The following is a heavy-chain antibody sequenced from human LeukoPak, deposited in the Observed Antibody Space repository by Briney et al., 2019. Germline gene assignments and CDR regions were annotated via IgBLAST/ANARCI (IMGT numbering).Heavy chain of an antibody. J-gene: IGHJ4*02. CDR2: IGNDGRDQ. V-gene: IGHV3-30*02. CDR3: ARDLMWGFDY. Sequence: GGSLRLSCAASGFTFSGHGMHWVRQTPGVGLEWVAIIGNDGRDQHYTDSVKGRLTISRDNSKNTLFLQLNSLRPEDTALYLCARDLMWGFDYWGQGTLVTVSS. D-gene: IGHD7-27*01. CDR1: GFTFSGHG.